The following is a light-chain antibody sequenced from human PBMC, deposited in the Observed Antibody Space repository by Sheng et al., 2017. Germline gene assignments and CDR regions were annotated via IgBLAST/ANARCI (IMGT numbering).Light chain of an antibody. CDR1: QSINNY. J-gene: IGKJ5*01. CDR2: TAS. V-gene: IGKV1-39*01. CDR3: QQSHSTLIT. Sequence: EIQMTQSPSSLSASVGDRVTITCRASQSINNYLNWYQQKPGEPPKLLIHTASTLQSGVPSRFSGSGSETDFTLTITSLQHEDFATYFCQQSHSTLITFGQGTRLEIK.